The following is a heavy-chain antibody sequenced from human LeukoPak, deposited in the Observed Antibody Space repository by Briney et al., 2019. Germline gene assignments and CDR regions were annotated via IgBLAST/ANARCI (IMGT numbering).Heavy chain of an antibody. D-gene: IGHD3-10*01. CDR1: GFTFSSHG. J-gene: IGHJ4*02. Sequence: GGTLRLSCVASGFTFSSHGMNWVRQAPGKGLEWVSGIIPSGHTTYYADSVRGRFTISRDNSRNTVYLQMNSLRAEDTAVYYCAKETGPFDYWGQGTLVTVSS. V-gene: IGHV3-23*01. CDR2: IIPSGHTT. CDR3: AKETGPFDY.